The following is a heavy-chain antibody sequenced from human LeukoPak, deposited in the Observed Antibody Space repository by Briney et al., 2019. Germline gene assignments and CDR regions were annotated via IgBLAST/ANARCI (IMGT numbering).Heavy chain of an antibody. CDR2: INHSGST. CDR3: ARGQIGYGDYLANGMDV. D-gene: IGHD4-17*01. V-gene: IGHV4-34*01. Sequence: SETLSLTCAVYGGSFSGYYWSWIRQPPGKGLEWIGEINHSGSTNYNPSLKSRVTISVDTSKNQFSLKLSSVTAADTAVYYCARGQIGYGDYLANGMDVWGKGTTVTVSS. J-gene: IGHJ6*04. CDR1: GGSFSGYY.